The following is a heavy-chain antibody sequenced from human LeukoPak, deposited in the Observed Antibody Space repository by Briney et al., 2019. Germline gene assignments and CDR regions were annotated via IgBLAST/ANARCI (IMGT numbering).Heavy chain of an antibody. D-gene: IGHD2-15*01. CDR2: ISYDGSNK. CDR1: GFTFSSYG. CDR3: AKYLGYCSGGSCYSADY. Sequence: GGSLRLSCAASGFTFSSYGMHWVRQAPGKGLEWVAVISYDGSNKYYADSVKGRFTISRDNSKNTLYLQMNSLRAEDTAVYYCAKYLGYCSGGSCYSADYWGQGTLVTVSS. V-gene: IGHV3-30*18. J-gene: IGHJ4*02.